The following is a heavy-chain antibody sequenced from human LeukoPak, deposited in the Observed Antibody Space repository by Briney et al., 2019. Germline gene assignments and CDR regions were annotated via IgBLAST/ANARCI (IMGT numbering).Heavy chain of an antibody. V-gene: IGHV3-21*04. CDR3: ARDQYLDY. CDR1: GFTFSSYS. J-gene: IGHJ4*02. CDR2: ISRGGNSI. Sequence: GGSLRLSCAASGFTFSSYSMNWIRQTPGQGLEWVSSISRGGNSIYYADSVKGRFTISRDNAKNSLYLQMNSLRAEDTAVYYCARDQYLDYRGQGTLVTVSS.